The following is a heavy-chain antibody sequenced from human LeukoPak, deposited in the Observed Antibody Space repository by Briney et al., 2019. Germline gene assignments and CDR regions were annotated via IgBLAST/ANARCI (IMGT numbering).Heavy chain of an antibody. CDR2: IYYSGST. CDR3: ARPRIPNYYYYYYMDV. D-gene: IGHD2-15*01. J-gene: IGHJ6*03. CDR1: GGSISSSSYY. V-gene: IGHV4-39*01. Sequence: SETLSLTCTVSGGSISSSSYYWGWIRQPPGKGLEWIGSIYYSGSTYYNPSLKSRVTISVDTSKSQFSLKLSSVTAADTAVYYCARPRIPNYYYYYYMDVWGKGTTVTVSS.